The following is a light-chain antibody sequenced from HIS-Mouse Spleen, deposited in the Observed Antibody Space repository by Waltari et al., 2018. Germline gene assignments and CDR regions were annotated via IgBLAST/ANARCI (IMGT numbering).Light chain of an antibody. CDR3: SSYTSSSTF. Sequence: QSALTQPASVSGSPGQSITISCTGTSSDVGGYNYVSWYQQHPGKAPKLMIYEVSNRPVGVSNRFSGSNSGNTASLTISVLQAEDEADYYCSSYTSSSTFFGTGTKVTVL. V-gene: IGLV2-14*01. J-gene: IGLJ1*01. CDR1: SSDVGGYNY. CDR2: EVS.